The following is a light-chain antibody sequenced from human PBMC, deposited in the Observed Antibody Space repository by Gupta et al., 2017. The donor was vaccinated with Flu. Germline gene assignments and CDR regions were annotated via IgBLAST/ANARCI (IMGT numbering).Light chain of an antibody. Sequence: QSALTQPPSVSGSPGQSVTISCTGTSSDVGTYNRVSWYQQSPGTAPKLMIFEVSSRPSGVPDRFSGSKSGNTASLTIPGLQGEDEADYYCSSYTSRSTFVFGTGTKVTVL. CDR3: SSYTSRSTFV. CDR1: SSDVGTYNR. CDR2: EVS. V-gene: IGLV2-18*02. J-gene: IGLJ1*01.